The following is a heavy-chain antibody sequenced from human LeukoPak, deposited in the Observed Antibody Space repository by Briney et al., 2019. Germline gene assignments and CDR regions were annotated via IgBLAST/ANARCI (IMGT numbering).Heavy chain of an antibody. CDR1: GGSISSSSYY. D-gene: IGHD3-22*01. V-gene: IGHV4-39*01. Sequence: SETLSLTCTVPGGSISSSSYYWGWIRQPPGKGLEWIGSIYYSGSTYYNPSLKSRVTISVDTSKNQFSLKLSSVTAADTAVYYCARHRAQYYYDSSGYYYFDYWGQGTLVTVSS. CDR2: IYYSGST. J-gene: IGHJ4*02. CDR3: ARHRAQYYYDSSGYYYFDY.